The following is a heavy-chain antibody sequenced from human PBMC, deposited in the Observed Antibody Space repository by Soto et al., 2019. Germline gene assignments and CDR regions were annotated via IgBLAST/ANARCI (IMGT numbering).Heavy chain of an antibody. V-gene: IGHV3-23*01. CDR1: GFTFSSYA. CDR2: ISGSGGST. J-gene: IGHJ4*02. D-gene: IGHD1-26*01. Sequence: GGSLRLSCAASGFTFSSYAMSWVRQAPGKGLEWVSAISGSGGSTYYADSVKGRFTISRDNSKNTLYLQMNSLRAEDTAVYYCAKDLGGSYGLDQYYFDYWGQGTLVTVSS. CDR3: AKDLGGSYGLDQYYFDY.